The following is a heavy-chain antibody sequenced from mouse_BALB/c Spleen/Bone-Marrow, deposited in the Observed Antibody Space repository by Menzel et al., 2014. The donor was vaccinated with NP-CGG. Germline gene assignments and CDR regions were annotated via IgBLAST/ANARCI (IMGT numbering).Heavy chain of an antibody. CDR3: ARDDYYAMDY. CDR2: IRNKANGYTT. J-gene: IGHJ4*01. V-gene: IGHV7-3*02. Sequence: EVKVVESGGGLVQPGGSLRLSCATSGFTFTDYYMSWVRQPPGKALEWLGFIRNKANGYTTEYSASVKGRFTISGDNSGGGGYLQMNTLRAEDSATYYCARDDYYAMDYWGQGTSVTVSS. CDR1: GFTFTDYY.